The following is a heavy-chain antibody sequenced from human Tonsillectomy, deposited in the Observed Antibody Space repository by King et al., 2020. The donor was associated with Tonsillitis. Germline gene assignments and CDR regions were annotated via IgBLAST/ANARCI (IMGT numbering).Heavy chain of an antibody. D-gene: IGHD1-20*01. CDR3: ATYNWNYSYMDV. Sequence: VQLQESGPGLVKPSETLSLTCTVSGGSISGYYWSWIRQPPGKGLEWIGYIYYSGSTNYNPSLQSRVIISVDKSKNLYSLHLRSVTAADTAVYYCATYNWNYSYMDVWGKGTTVTVSS. CDR2: IYYSGST. V-gene: IGHV4-59*08. CDR1: GGSISGYY. J-gene: IGHJ6*03.